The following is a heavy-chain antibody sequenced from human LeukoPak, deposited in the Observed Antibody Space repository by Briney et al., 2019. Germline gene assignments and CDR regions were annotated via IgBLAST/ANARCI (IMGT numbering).Heavy chain of an antibody. CDR1: GYSFTSYW. V-gene: IGHV5-51*01. J-gene: IGHJ4*02. CDR2: IYPDDSDT. D-gene: IGHD5-18*01. Sequence: GESLKISCKGSGYSFTSYWIGWVRQMPGKGLEWMGIIYPDDSDTRYSPSFQGQVTISADKSISTAYLQWSSLKASDTAMYYCARQSAVDTAMVRDRPFDYWGQGALVTVSS. CDR3: ARQSAVDTAMVRDRPFDY.